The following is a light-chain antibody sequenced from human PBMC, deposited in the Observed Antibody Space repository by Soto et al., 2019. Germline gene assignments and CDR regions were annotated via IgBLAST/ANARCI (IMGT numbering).Light chain of an antibody. CDR1: QSVSSNY. Sequence: EIVLTQSPGTLSLSPGERATLSCRASQSVSSNYLAWYQQKPGQAPKVLIYRASIRATGIPDRFTGSGSGTDFTLTISRLEPEDAAVYYCQQYFTTPITFGQGTRLEI. V-gene: IGKV3-20*01. J-gene: IGKJ5*01. CDR2: RAS. CDR3: QQYFTTPIT.